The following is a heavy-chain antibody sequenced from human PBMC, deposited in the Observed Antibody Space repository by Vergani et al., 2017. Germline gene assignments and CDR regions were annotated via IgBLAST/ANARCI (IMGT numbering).Heavy chain of an antibody. J-gene: IGHJ6*03. CDR2: IYYSGST. CDR3: ARVVLSYYMDV. V-gene: IGHV4-61*01. D-gene: IGHD3-10*01. Sequence: QVQLQESGPGLVKPSETLSLTCTVSGGSVSSGSYYWSWIRQPPGKGLEWIGYIYYSGSTNYNPSLKSRVTISVDTSKNQFSLKLSSVTAADTAVYYCARVVLSYYMDVWGKGTTVTVSS. CDR1: GGSVSSGSYY.